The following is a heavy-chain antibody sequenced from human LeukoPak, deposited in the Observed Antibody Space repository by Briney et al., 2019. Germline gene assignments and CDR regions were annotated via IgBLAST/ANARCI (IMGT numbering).Heavy chain of an antibody. V-gene: IGHV1-2*02. CDR2: LNPYSGGT. D-gene: IGHD5-18*01. CDR3: ARGSVKTTMAPSSMDV. Sequence: ASVTVSCKASGYTFTGYYIHWVRQAPGQGPEWMGWLNPYSGGTDYAQKFQGRVTMTRDTSISTAYMELSRLTSDDTAVYYCARGSVKTTMAPSSMDVWGQGTTVTVS. J-gene: IGHJ6*02. CDR1: GYTFTGYY.